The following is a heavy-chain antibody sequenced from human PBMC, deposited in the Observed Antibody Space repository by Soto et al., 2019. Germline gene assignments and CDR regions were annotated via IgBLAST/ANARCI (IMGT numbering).Heavy chain of an antibody. CDR3: AREGIVPN. CDR1: GGSISSYY. CDR2: IYYSEST. D-gene: IGHD2-8*01. V-gene: IGHV4-59*01. J-gene: IGHJ4*02. Sequence: QVQLQESGPGLVKPSETLSLTCTVSGGSISSYYWSWIRQPPGKGLEWIGYIYYSESTNYNPSLQSRVTISVDTSKNQFSLKLSSVTAADTAVYYCAREGIVPNWGQGTLVTVSS.